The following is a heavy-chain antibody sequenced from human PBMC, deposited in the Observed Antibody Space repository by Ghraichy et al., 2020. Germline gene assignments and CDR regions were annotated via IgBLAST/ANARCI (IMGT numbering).Heavy chain of an antibody. V-gene: IGHV3-30*18. CDR3: AKDHFGGNFYHFGVDV. Sequence: GESLNISCAASGFPFTSFAMHWVRQAPGKGLEWVALISYDGHKKYYADSLKGRFTLSRDNSEKILYLQMDSLRAEDTAVYYCAKDHFGGNFYHFGVDVWGQGTTVTVSS. CDR1: GFPFTSFA. J-gene: IGHJ6*02. CDR2: ISYDGHKK. D-gene: IGHD4-23*01.